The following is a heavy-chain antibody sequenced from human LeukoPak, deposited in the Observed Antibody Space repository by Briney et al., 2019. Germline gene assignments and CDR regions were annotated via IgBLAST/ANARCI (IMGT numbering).Heavy chain of an antibody. V-gene: IGHV1-2*02. CDR1: GYTFTSYY. CDR2: INPNSGGT. CDR3: ARDPYYYYYYMDV. J-gene: IGHJ6*03. Sequence: ASVKVSCKASGYTFTSYYMHWVRQAPGQGLEWMGWINPNSGGTNYAQKFQGRVTMTRDTSISTAYMELSRLRSDDTAVYYCARDPYYYYYYMDVWGKGTTVTVSS.